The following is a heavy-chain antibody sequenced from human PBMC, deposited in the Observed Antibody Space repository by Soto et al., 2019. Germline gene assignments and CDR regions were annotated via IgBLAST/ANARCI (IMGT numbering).Heavy chain of an antibody. D-gene: IGHD3-10*01. J-gene: IGHJ4*03. CDR3: GKWDRIRGGVDV. Sequence: GGSLRLSCAASGFTFSTYAMSWVRQAPGKGLEWVSAMSGDSSSTYYADSVKGRFTIARDNSKNTLYLQMNSLRVVCTAVYYCGKWDRIRGGVDVCGQGTLVTVSS. CDR2: MSGDSSST. V-gene: IGHV3-23*01. CDR1: GFTFSTYA.